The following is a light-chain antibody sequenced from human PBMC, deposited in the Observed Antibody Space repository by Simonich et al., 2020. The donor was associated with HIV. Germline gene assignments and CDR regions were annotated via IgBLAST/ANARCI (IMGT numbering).Light chain of an antibody. CDR2: GTS. V-gene: IGKV1-8*01. Sequence: AIRMTQSPSSLSASTGDRVTITCRASQGISHFLAWYRQKPVQAPQLLIYGTSSMHSGSPSRFSGSGFGTDFTLSISSLQSEDFATYYCQQSYSTPQTFGQGTKVEIK. CDR3: QQSYSTPQT. J-gene: IGKJ1*01. CDR1: QGISHF.